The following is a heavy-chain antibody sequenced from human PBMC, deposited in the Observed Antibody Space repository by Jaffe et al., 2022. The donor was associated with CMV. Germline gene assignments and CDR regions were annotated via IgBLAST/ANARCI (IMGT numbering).Heavy chain of an antibody. CDR2: IYYSGST. CDR3: AREVTGYSSSWYGAPLYYYMDV. Sequence: QVQLQESGPGLVKPSETLSLTCTVSGGSISSYYWSWIRQPPGKGLEWIGYIYYSGSTNYNPSLKSRVTISVDTSKNQFSLKLSSVTAADTAVYYCAREVTGYSSSWYGAPLYYYMDVWGKGTTVTVSS. V-gene: IGHV4-59*08. CDR1: GGSISSYY. D-gene: IGHD6-13*01. J-gene: IGHJ6*03.